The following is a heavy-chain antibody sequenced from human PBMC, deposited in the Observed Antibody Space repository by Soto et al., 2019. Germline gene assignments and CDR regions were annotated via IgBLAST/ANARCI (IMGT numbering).Heavy chain of an antibody. Sequence: QLQLQESGSGLVKPSQTLSRTCAVSGGSISSGGYSWRWIRQPPGKGLEWIGYIYHSGSTYYNPSLKSRVTISVDRSKNQFSLKLSSVPAAETAVYSCARVPDYWGQGTLVTVSS. CDR1: GGSISSGGYS. V-gene: IGHV4-30-2*01. CDR2: IYHSGST. J-gene: IGHJ4*02. CDR3: ARVPDY.